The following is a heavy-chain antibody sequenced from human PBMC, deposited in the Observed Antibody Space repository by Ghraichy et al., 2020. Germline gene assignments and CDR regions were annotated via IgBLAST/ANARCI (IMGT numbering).Heavy chain of an antibody. V-gene: IGHV3-21*01. J-gene: IGHJ6*02. CDR1: GFTFSSYS. Sequence: GGSLRLSCAASGFTFSSYSLNWVRRAPGKGLEWVSSISSSSSYIYYADSVKGRFTISRDNAKNSLYLQMNSLRAEDTAVYYCARAGYYYGMDVWGQGTTVTVSS. CDR2: ISSSSSYI. CDR3: ARAGYYYGMDV.